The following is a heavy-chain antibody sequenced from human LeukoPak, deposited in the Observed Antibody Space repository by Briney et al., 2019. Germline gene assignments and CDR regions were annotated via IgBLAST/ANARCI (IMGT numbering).Heavy chain of an antibody. CDR2: NSCSGGSK. V-gene: IGHV3-23*01. J-gene: IGHJ3*02. CDR1: CFIFSSFA. CDR3: AKETVVVVAATPDAFDI. D-gene: IGHD2-15*01. Sequence: PGGSLRLSCAASCFIFSSFAMSWAPQAPGRGLEWVSGNSCSGGSKHCADSVKDRFTISRDNSKTTLYLQMNSRRAEDTAVYYWAKETVVVVAATPDAFDIWGQGTMVTVSS.